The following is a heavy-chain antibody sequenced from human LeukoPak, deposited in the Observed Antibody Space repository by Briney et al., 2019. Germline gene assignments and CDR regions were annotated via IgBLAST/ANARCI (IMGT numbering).Heavy chain of an antibody. D-gene: IGHD4-17*01. CDR3: ARHEWRTVTTHFDS. Sequence: SETLSFTCTVSGGAISSSSYGWGWIRQPPGKGLEWVGSIYYSGSTYYNPSLKSRVTISVDTSKNQFSLQLSSVPAADTALYYCARHEWRTVTTHFDSWGQGNLVTVSS. CDR2: IYYSGST. CDR1: GGAISSSSYG. J-gene: IGHJ4*02. V-gene: IGHV4-39*01.